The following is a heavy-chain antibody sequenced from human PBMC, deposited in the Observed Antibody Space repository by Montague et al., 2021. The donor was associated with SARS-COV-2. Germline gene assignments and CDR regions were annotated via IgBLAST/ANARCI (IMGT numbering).Heavy chain of an antibody. D-gene: IGHD1-1*01. V-gene: IGHV6-1*01. CDR2: N. CDR3: TSGREGNDNVMDV. J-gene: IGHJ6*01. Sequence: NNYAVSVRGRVTINPDTSKNQFSLQLNSVTPEDTAIYYCTSGREGNDNVMDVWGQGTTVTVS.